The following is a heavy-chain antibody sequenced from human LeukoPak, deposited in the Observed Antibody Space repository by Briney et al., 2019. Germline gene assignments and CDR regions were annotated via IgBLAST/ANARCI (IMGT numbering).Heavy chain of an antibody. Sequence: SETLSVTCTVSGGSITSYYWSWIRQPPGKGLEWIGYIYHSGTTNYNPSPKSRVTISVDPSKTQFSLRLSSVTAADTAVYYCAQKAPYSPGYSQHWGQGTLVTVSS. V-gene: IGHV4-59*01. CDR3: AQKAPYSPGYSQH. CDR1: GGSITSYY. CDR2: IYHSGTT. D-gene: IGHD2-15*01. J-gene: IGHJ1*01.